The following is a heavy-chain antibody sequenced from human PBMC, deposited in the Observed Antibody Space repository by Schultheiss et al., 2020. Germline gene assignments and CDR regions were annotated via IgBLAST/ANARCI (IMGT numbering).Heavy chain of an antibody. Sequence: SATLSLTCAVYGGSFSGYYWSWIRQPPGKGLEWIGEINHSGSTNYNPSLKSRVTISVDTSKNQFSLKLSSVTAADTAVYYCARRDYSVPYYFDYWGQGTLVTVSS. CDR2: INHSGST. J-gene: IGHJ4*02. CDR1: GGSFSGYY. D-gene: IGHD2-21*01. CDR3: ARRDYSVPYYFDY. V-gene: IGHV4-34*01.